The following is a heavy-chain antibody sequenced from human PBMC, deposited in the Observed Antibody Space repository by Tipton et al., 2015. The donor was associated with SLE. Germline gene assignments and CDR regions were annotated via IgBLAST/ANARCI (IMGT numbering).Heavy chain of an antibody. CDR3: ARDLYGGATSLDF. J-gene: IGHJ4*02. CDR2: IYYSGST. V-gene: IGHV4-31*03. D-gene: IGHD1-26*01. CDR1: DGSVSSGSYY. Sequence: TLSLTCTVSDGSVSSGSYYWSWIRQHPGKGLEWIGYIYYSGSTYYNPSLKSRLTISVDTSKNQFSLKLSSVTAADTAVYYCARDLYGGATSLDFWGQGTLVTVSS.